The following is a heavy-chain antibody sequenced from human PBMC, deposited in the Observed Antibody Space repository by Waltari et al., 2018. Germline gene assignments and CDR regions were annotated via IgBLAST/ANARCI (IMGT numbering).Heavy chain of an antibody. Sequence: EVQLVQSGGGLVQPGGSLRLCCVASGFTFSNYAMNWFRQAPGKGLEWVSSISGSVTDIHYADSVKGRFTISRDNSENTLYLQMNSLRVEDTAVYFCARDALALVLKAGLDYFDCWGQGTLVPVSS. J-gene: IGHJ4*02. CDR3: ARDALALVLKAGLDYFDC. D-gene: IGHD2-8*02. CDR2: ISGSVTDI. V-gene: IGHV3-23*04. CDR1: GFTFSNYA.